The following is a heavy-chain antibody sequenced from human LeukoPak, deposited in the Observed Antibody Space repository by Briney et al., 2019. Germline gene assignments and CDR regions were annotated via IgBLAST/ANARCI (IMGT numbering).Heavy chain of an antibody. D-gene: IGHD3-16*01. V-gene: IGHV3-33*01. J-gene: IGHJ4*02. CDR1: GFTFSSYG. CDR3: ARGYDYVWGSYGFDY. Sequence: PGGSLRLSCAASGFTFSSYGMHWVRQAPGKGLEGVAVIWYDGSNKYYADSVKGRFTISRDNSKNTLYLQMNSLRAEDTAVYYCARGYDYVWGSYGFDYWGQGTLVTVSS. CDR2: IWYDGSNK.